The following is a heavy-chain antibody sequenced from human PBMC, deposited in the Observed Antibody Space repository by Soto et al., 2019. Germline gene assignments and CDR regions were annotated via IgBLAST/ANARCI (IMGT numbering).Heavy chain of an antibody. D-gene: IGHD1-1*01. J-gene: IGHJ4*02. CDR2: ISAHNGNT. CDR3: ARGRYGDY. Sequence: QVHLVQSGAEVKKPGASVKVSCKGSGYAFTTYGITWVRQAPGQGLEWMGWISAHNGNTNYAQKLQGRGTVTRDTSTSTAYMELRSLRSDDPAVYYCARGRYGDYWGQGALVTLPS. CDR1: GYAFTTYG. V-gene: IGHV1-18*01.